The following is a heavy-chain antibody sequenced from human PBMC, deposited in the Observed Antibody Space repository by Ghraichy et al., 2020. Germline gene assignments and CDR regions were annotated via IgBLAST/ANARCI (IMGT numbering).Heavy chain of an antibody. J-gene: IGHJ3*02. V-gene: IGHV3-30-3*01. CDR1: GFTLSSYV. CDR3: ATEGFYGDYGNDAFDI. CDR2: IFSDGNNQ. Sequence: GGSLRLSCAASGFTLSSYVMHWVRQAPGKGLEWVTVIFSDGNNQYHADSVKGRFTISRDNSKNTLYLQMNSLRAEDTAVYYCATEGFYGDYGNDAFDIWGQGTMVTVSS. D-gene: IGHD4-17*01.